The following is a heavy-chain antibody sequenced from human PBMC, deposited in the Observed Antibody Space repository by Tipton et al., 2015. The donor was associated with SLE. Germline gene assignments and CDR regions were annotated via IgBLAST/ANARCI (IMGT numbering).Heavy chain of an antibody. CDR2: SYTSGST. Sequence: TLSLTCTVSGGSISSGSYYWSGIRQPAGKGLEWIGRSYTSGSTHYNPSLKSRVTMSVDTSKNQFSLKLSSVTAADTAVYYCARDTGEGFDYWGQGTLVTVSS. CDR1: GGSISSGSYY. J-gene: IGHJ4*02. V-gene: IGHV4-61*02. CDR3: ARDTGEGFDY. D-gene: IGHD4-11*01.